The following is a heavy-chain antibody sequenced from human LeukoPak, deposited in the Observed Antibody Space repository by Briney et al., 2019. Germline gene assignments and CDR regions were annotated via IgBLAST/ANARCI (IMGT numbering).Heavy chain of an antibody. D-gene: IGHD3-9*01. J-gene: IGHJ6*04. V-gene: IGHV1-2*04. CDR2: INPNSGGT. CDR1: GYTFTGYY. Sequence: ASVKVSCKASGYTFTGYYMHWVRQAPGQGLEWMGWINPNSGGTNYAQKFQGWVTMTRDTSISTAYMELSRLRSDDTAVYYCARGDNLTGYFLYYYGMDGWGKGTTVTVSS. CDR3: ARGDNLTGYFLYYYGMDG.